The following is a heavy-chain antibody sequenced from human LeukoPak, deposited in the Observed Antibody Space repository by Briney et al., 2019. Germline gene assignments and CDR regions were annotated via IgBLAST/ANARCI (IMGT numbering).Heavy chain of an antibody. Sequence: SETLSLTCAVYGGSFSGYYWSWIRQPPGKGLEWIGEINHSGSTNYNPSLKSRVTISVDKSKNQFSLKLSSVTAADTAVYYCARALYDSSGYYQTERPFDYWGQGTLVTVSS. J-gene: IGHJ4*02. V-gene: IGHV4-34*01. CDR1: GGSFSGYY. D-gene: IGHD3-22*01. CDR3: ARALYDSSGYYQTERPFDY. CDR2: INHSGST.